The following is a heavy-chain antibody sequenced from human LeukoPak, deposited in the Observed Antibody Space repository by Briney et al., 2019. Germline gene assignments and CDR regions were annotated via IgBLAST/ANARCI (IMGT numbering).Heavy chain of an antibody. V-gene: IGHV3-23*01. CDR2: VTGDSGTT. CDR1: GFTFSNFA. J-gene: IGHJ3*01. CDR3: AKGWSGYFRSPFDL. D-gene: IGHD3-3*01. Sequence: GGSLRLSCVASGFTFSNFAMNWVRQAPGKGLEWVSVVTGDSGTTHYADSVKGRFTVSRGNSKNMVYLQMNSLRAEDTAIYYCAKGWSGYFRSPFDLWGRGTMVTVSA.